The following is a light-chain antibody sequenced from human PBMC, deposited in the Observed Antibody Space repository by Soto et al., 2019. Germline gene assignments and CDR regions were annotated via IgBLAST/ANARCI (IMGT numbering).Light chain of an antibody. CDR2: GAS. Sequence: EIVLTQSPGTLSLSPGERGTLSCRASQSVSSYYLAWYQQKPGQAPRLLIYGASSRATGIPDRFRGSGSGTDFTLTISRLEPEDFAVYYCQQYASSSRTFGPGTKVEIK. CDR1: QSVSSYY. V-gene: IGKV3-20*01. J-gene: IGKJ1*01. CDR3: QQYASSSRT.